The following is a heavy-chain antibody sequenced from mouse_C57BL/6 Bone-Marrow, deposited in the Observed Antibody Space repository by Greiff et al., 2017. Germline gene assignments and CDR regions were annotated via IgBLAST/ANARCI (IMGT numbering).Heavy chain of an antibody. J-gene: IGHJ3*01. CDR2: IDPSDSET. D-gene: IGHD2-4*01. CDR3: ARWDYDYDDGAWFAY. Sequence: VQLQQSGAELVRPGSSVKLSCKASGYTFTSYWVHWVKQRPIQGLEWIGNIDPSDSETHYNQKFKDKATLTVDKSSSTAYMQLSSLTSEDSAVYYCARWDYDYDDGAWFAYWGQGTLVTVSA. V-gene: IGHV1-52*01. CDR1: GYTFTSYW.